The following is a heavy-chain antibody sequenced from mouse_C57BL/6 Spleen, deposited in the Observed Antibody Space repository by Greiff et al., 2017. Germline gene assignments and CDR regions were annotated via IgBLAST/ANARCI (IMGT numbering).Heavy chain of an antibody. J-gene: IGHJ2*01. CDR2: IYPGDGDT. V-gene: IGHV1-82*01. Sequence: VKLMESGPELVKPGASVKISCKASGYAFSSSWMNWVKQRPGKGLEWIGRIYPGDGDTNYNGKFKGKAKLTADKSSSTAYMQLSSLTSEDSAVYFCAKSIITTVVAHFDYWGQGTTLTVSS. CDR3: AKSIITTVVAHFDY. CDR1: GYAFSSSW. D-gene: IGHD1-1*01.